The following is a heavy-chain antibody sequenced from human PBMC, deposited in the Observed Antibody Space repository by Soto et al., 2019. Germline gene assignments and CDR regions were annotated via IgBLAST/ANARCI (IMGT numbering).Heavy chain of an antibody. CDR1: GYTFTSYG. CDR2: ISAYNGNT. CDR3: ARFGPITMVRGASLQFRKYYYYGMDV. Sequence: ASVKVSCKASGYTFTSYGISWVRQAPGQGLEWMGWISAYNGNTNYAQKLQGRVTMTTDTSTSTAYMELRSLRSDDTAVYYCARFGPITMVRGASLQFRKYYYYGMDVWGQGTTVTVSS. V-gene: IGHV1-18*01. D-gene: IGHD3-10*01. J-gene: IGHJ6*02.